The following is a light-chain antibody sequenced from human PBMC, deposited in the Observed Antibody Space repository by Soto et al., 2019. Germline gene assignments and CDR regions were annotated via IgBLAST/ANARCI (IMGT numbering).Light chain of an antibody. J-gene: IGKJ4*01. V-gene: IGKV1-5*03. CDR2: KTS. CDR3: QQYQNYPAT. CDR1: QSISSR. Sequence: DIQMTQSPSTLSASVGDRVTIACRATQSISSRLAWYQQKVGEAPKLLIYKTSSLQSGVPSRFSGSGSGTEFTLTISSLQPEDFASYYCQQYQNYPATFGGGTKVDMK.